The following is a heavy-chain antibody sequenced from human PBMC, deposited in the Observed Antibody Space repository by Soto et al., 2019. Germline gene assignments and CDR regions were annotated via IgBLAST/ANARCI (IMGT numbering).Heavy chain of an antibody. J-gene: IGHJ6*02. CDR3: ARDTVSYDCWSGYVRRGAYCYYGMDV. V-gene: IGHV1-3*01. Sequence: QVQLVQSGAEVKKPGASVKVSCKASGYTFTSYAMHWVRQAPGQRLEWMGWINAGNGNTKYSQKFQGRVTITRDTSASTAYMELSSLRSEDTAVYYCARDTVSYDCWSGYVRRGAYCYYGMDVWGQGTTVTVSS. CDR2: INAGNGNT. D-gene: IGHD3-3*01. CDR1: GYTFTSYA.